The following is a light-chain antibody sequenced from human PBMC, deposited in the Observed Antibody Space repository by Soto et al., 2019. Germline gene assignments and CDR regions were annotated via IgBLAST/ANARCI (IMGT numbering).Light chain of an antibody. CDR2: DVS. V-gene: IGLV2-14*03. CDR3: SSYTSSSAVV. CDR1: RSDVGAYNY. J-gene: IGLJ2*01. Sequence: QSVLTQPASVSGSPGQSITISCTGTRSDVGAYNYVSWYQQHPGKAPKLMIYDVSNRPSGVSNRFSGSKSVNTASLTISGLQAEDEADYYCSSYTSSSAVVFGGGTKLTVL.